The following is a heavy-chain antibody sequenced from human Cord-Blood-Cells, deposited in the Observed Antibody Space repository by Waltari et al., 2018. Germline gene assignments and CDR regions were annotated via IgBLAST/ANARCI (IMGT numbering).Heavy chain of an antibody. CDR2: IYYSGST. J-gene: IGHJ4*02. D-gene: IGHD3-9*01. V-gene: IGHV4-39*01. Sequence: QLQLQESGPGLVKPSATLSLTCTVSGGSISSSSYYWGWIRQPPGKGLEWIGSIYYSGSTYYNPSLKSRVTISVDTSKNQFSLKLSSVTAADTAVYYCARSYYDILTGYPQFDYWGQGTLVTVSS. CDR3: ARSYYDILTGYPQFDY. CDR1: GGSISSSSYY.